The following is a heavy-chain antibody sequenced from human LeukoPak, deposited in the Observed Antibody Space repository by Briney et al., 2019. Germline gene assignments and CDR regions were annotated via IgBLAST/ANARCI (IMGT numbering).Heavy chain of an antibody. Sequence: GGSLRLSCAASGFTFSHYGMHWVRQAPGKGLEWVAVISYDGSNKYYADSVKGRFTISRDNSKDTLYLQTNSLRAEDTAVYYCAKDQFPDSSSSSFDYWGQGTLVTVSS. CDR2: ISYDGSNK. V-gene: IGHV3-30*18. D-gene: IGHD6-6*01. CDR3: AKDQFPDSSSSSFDY. CDR1: GFTFSHYG. J-gene: IGHJ4*02.